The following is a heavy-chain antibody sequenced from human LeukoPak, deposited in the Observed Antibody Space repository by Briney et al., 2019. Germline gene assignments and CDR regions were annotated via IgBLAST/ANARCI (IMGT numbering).Heavy chain of an antibody. D-gene: IGHD4-23*01. CDR2: IYSSGST. CDR1: GGSISSYY. J-gene: IGHJ4*02. CDR3: ARVAPGGNSDY. Sequence: SETLSLTCTVSGGSISSYYWSWIRQPAGKGLEWIGRIYSSGSTNYNPSLKSRVTMSVDMSRNQFSLKLSSVTAADTAVYYCARVAPGGNSDYLGEGTLVTVSS. V-gene: IGHV4-4*07.